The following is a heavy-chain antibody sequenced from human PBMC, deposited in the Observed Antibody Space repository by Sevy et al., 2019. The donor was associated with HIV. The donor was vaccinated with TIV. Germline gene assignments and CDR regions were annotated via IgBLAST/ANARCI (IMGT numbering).Heavy chain of an antibody. Sequence: SETLSLTCTVSGDSISSGANYWGWLRQHPVKGLEWIGYIHYSGSTYDNPSLKSRITMSVDTSKNQFSLKLRSVTAADTAVYYCARGRSAVATYYTWSTVAGYYFDYWGQGTLVTVSS. CDR2: IHYSGST. V-gene: IGHV4-31*03. J-gene: IGHJ4*02. D-gene: IGHD6-19*01. CDR1: GDSISSGANY. CDR3: ARGRSAVATYYTWSTVAGYYFDY.